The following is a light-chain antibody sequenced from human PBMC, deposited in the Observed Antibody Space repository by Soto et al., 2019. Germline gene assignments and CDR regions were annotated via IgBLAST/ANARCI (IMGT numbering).Light chain of an antibody. J-gene: IGLJ1*01. CDR2: EVS. V-gene: IGLV2-14*03. Sequence: SALTQPASVSGSPGQSIAISCIGTSSDVGAYDYVSWYQQHPDRAPKLMIYEVSNRPSGVSNRFSGSKSVNTATLTISGLQAEDEADYYCSSYTSSSTRVFGTGTKVTVL. CDR1: SSDVGAYDY. CDR3: SSYTSSSTRV.